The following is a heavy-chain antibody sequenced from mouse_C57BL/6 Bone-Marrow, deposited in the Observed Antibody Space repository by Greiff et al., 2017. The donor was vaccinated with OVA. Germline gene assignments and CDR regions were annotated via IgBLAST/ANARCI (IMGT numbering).Heavy chain of an antibody. D-gene: IGHD1-1*01. CDR2: ISYDGSN. CDR1: GYSITSGYY. Sequence: EVKLVESGPGLVKPSQSLSLTCSVTGYSITSGYYWNWIRQFPGNKLEWMGYISYDGSNNYNPSLKNRISITRDTSKNQFFLKLNSVTTEDTATYYCAREGDYGSSPSYWYFDVWGTGTTVTVSS. V-gene: IGHV3-6*01. CDR3: AREGDYGSSPSYWYFDV. J-gene: IGHJ1*03.